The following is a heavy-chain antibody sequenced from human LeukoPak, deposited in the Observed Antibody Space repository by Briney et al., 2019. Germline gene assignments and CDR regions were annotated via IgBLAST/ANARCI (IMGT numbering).Heavy chain of an antibody. J-gene: IGHJ5*02. D-gene: IGHD1-14*01. CDR1: GGSISSSRDY. V-gene: IGHV4-39*02. CDR2: LDYSGST. Sequence: SETLSLTCTVSGGSISSSRDYWASIRQSPGKGLEWIGTLDYSGSTYYNPSLKSRVTVSVDTSKNHFSLKLSSVTAADTAVYYCAGYLANHFDPWGQGTLVTVSS. CDR3: AGYLANHFDP.